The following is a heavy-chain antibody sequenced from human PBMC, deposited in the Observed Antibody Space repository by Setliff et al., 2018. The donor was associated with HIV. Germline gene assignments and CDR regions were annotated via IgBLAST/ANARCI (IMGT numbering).Heavy chain of an antibody. CDR3: AKDGSGSYMVYYYYMDL. Sequence: GGSLRLSCADSGFRFSNQGMHWVRRAPGKGLEWVAVISYDGSVKYYADSVRGRFTISRDNSKNILYLQMNSLRVEDTAVYYCAKDGSGSYMVYYYYMDLWGKGTTVTVSS. J-gene: IGHJ6*04. CDR2: ISYDGSVK. CDR1: GFRFSNQG. D-gene: IGHD3-10*01. V-gene: IGHV3-30*18.